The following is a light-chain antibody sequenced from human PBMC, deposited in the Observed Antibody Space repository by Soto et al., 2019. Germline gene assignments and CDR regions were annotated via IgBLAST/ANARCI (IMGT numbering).Light chain of an antibody. CDR1: QNINNW. CDR3: QQYSGPWT. Sequence: DIQMTQSPSTLSASVGDRVTINCRASQNINNWLAWYQQKPGKAPKLLIYEASNLEGGVPSRFSGSGSGTDFTLTISSLQPDDFATYFCQQYSGPWTFGQRTKVDIK. J-gene: IGKJ1*01. CDR2: EAS. V-gene: IGKV1-5*03.